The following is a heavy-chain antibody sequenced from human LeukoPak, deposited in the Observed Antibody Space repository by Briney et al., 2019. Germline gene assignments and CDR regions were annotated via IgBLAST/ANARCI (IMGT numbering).Heavy chain of an antibody. Sequence: PGGSLRLSCAVSGFTVSSNYMSWVRQPPGKGLEWVSVIYSGGSTYYADSVKGRFTISRHDSRDTLYLQMNSLRVEDTAVYYCATGYSSGWYWGQGTLVTVSS. D-gene: IGHD6-19*01. CDR1: GFTVSSNY. J-gene: IGHJ4*02. V-gene: IGHV3-53*04. CDR3: ATGYSSGWY. CDR2: IYSGGST.